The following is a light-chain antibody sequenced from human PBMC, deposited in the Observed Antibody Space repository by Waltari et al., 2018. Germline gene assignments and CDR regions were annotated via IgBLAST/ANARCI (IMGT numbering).Light chain of an antibody. Sequence: QSVLTQPPPASGTPGQTVTTPCSGSRHHIGSHTVHWYQHLPGTAPKLLIINNNQRPSGVPDRFSGSKSGTSASLALSGLQSDDEAHYYCSTWDGSLTGVVFGGGTKLTVL. CDR3: STWDGSLTGVV. CDR1: RHHIGSHT. V-gene: IGLV1-44*01. J-gene: IGLJ3*02. CDR2: NNN.